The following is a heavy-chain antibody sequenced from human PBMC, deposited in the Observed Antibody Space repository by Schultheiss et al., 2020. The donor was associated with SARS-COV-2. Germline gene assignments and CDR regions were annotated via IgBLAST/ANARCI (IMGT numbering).Heavy chain of an antibody. CDR1: GGSISSGGYY. CDR2: IYYSGST. D-gene: IGHD6-13*01. J-gene: IGHJ4*02. Sequence: SETLSLTCTVSGGSISSGGYYWSWIRQPPGKGLEWIGYIYYSGSTYYNPSLKSRVSISLDTSKNQFSLKLSSVTAADTAVYYCASGIAPFDYWGQGTLVTVSS. V-gene: IGHV4-31*03. CDR3: ASGIAPFDY.